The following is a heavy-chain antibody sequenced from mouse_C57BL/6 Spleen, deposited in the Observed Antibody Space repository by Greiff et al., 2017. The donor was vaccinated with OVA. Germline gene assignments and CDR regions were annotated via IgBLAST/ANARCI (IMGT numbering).Heavy chain of an antibody. V-gene: IGHV1-76*01. D-gene: IGHD2-5*01. CDR1: GYTFTDYY. CDR2: IYPGSGNT. CDR3: ARSAVRSNRYYFDY. Sequence: QVQLQQSGAELVRPGASVKLSCKASGYTFTDYYINWVKQRPGQGLEWIARIYPGSGNTYYNEKFKGKATLTAEKSSSTAYMQLSSLTSEDSAVYFCARSAVRSNRYYFDYWGQGTTLTVSS. J-gene: IGHJ2*01.